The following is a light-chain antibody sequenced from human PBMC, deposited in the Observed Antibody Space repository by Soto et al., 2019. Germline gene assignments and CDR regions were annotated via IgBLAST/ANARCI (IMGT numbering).Light chain of an antibody. Sequence: QSVLTQPRSVSESPGQSVTISCTGASSDVGGYDYVSWYQQHPGKAPKLIIYDARERPSGVPHRFSGSKSGNTASLTISGLQAEDEADYYCCSYAGSYTYVFGPGTKVTVL. CDR3: CSYAGSYTYV. CDR1: SSDVGGYDY. J-gene: IGLJ1*01. V-gene: IGLV2-11*01. CDR2: DAR.